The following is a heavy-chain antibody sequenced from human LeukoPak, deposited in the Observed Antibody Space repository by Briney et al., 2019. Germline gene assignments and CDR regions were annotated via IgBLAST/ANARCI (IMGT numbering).Heavy chain of an antibody. Sequence: SETLSLTCTVSGGSISSGGYYWSWIRQHPGKGLEWIGYIYYSGSTYYNPSLKSRVTISVDTSKNQFSLKLSSVTATDTAVYYCARGPVATITPPSNWFDPWGQGTLVTVSS. CDR2: IYYSGST. CDR3: ARGPVATITPPSNWFDP. J-gene: IGHJ5*02. CDR1: GGSISSGGYY. D-gene: IGHD5-12*01. V-gene: IGHV4-31*03.